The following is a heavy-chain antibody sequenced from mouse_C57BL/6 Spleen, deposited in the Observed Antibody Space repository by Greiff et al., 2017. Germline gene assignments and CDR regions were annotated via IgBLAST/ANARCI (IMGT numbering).Heavy chain of an antibody. J-gene: IGHJ2*01. Sequence: EVKLMESGGGLVQPGGSLSLSCAASGFTFTDYYMSWVRQPPGKALEWLGFIRNKANGYTTEYSASVKGRFTISRDNSQSILYLQMNALRAEDSATYYCARYKDYGTLFDYWGQGTTLTVSS. V-gene: IGHV7-3*01. CDR3: ARYKDYGTLFDY. CDR1: GFTFTDYY. D-gene: IGHD1-1*01. CDR2: IRNKANGYTT.